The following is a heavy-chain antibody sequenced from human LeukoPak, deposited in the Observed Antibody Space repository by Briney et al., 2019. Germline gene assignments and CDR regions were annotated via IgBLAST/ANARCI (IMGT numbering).Heavy chain of an antibody. Sequence: PSETLSLTCAVYGGSFSGYYWSWIRQPPGKGLEWIGEINHSGSTNYNPSLKSRVTISVDTSKNQSSLKLSSVTAADTAVYYCAAAAGAFDIWGQGTMVTVSS. V-gene: IGHV4-34*01. CDR1: GGSFSGYY. CDR2: INHSGST. CDR3: AAAAGAFDI. J-gene: IGHJ3*02. D-gene: IGHD6-25*01.